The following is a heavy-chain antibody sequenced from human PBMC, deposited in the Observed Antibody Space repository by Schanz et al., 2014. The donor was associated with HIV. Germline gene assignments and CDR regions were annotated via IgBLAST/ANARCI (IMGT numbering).Heavy chain of an antibody. CDR1: GFTFRSYG. V-gene: IGHV3-30*03. J-gene: IGHJ6*02. D-gene: IGHD4-17*01. Sequence: QVQLVESGGGVGQPGRSLRLSCTASGFTFRSYGMHWVRQAPGKGLEWVAVISYDGSNEYYADSVKGRFTISRDNSKNTLYLQMNSLRAEDTAVYYCARRDYGDYYYYYGMDVWGQGTTVTVSS. CDR3: ARRDYGDYYYYYGMDV. CDR2: ISYDGSNE.